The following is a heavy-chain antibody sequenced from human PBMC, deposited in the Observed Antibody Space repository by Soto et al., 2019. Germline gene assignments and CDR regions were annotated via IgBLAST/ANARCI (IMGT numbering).Heavy chain of an antibody. CDR2: IYYSGST. CDR1: GGSITSVVYY. V-gene: IGHV4-30-4*01. CDR3: ARELGGGMDV. Sequence: QVQLQESGPGLVKPSQTLSLTCTVSGGSITSVVYYWGWSARPPGKGLEWMGYIYYSGSTYYNPSLKSRVTISVDTSKNQFSLKLSSVTAADTAVYYCARELGGGMDVWGQGTTVTVSS. J-gene: IGHJ6*02.